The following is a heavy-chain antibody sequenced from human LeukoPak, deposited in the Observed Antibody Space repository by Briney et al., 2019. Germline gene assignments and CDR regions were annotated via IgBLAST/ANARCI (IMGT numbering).Heavy chain of an antibody. D-gene: IGHD2-2*01. CDR3: ANGRYHNF. V-gene: IGHV3-23*01. CDR2: ITTSGGDT. CDR1: GFTFSSYA. J-gene: IGHJ4*02. Sequence: GGSLRLSCAASGFTFSSYAMSWVRQAPGKGLEWVSHITTSGGDTYYADSVRGRFTISRDNSKNTLYLQMNSLRAEDTAVYYCANGRYHNFWGQGTLVTVS.